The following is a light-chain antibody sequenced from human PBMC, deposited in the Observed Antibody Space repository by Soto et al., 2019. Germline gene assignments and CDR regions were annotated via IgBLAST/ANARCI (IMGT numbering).Light chain of an antibody. V-gene: IGLV1-44*01. J-gene: IGLJ2*01. CDR2: NNS. Sequence: QSVLTQPPSASGTPGQMVTISCSGSSSNIGSNTVNWYQQLPGMAPKLLIYNNSQRPSGVPDRFSGSKSGTTASLAISGRQSDDEADYYCAAWDDSLRGLEFGGGTKLTVL. CDR1: SSNIGSNT. CDR3: AAWDDSLRGLE.